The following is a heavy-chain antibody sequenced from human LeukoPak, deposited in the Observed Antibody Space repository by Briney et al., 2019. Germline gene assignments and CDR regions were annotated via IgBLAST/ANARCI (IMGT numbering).Heavy chain of an antibody. D-gene: IGHD1-1*01. Sequence: SETLSLTCAVYGGSFSGYYWSWIRQPPGKGLEWIGEINHSGSTNYNPSLKSRVTIPVDTSKNQFSLKLSSVTAADTAVYYCARGVEIWKSIDYWGQGTLVTVSS. J-gene: IGHJ4*02. V-gene: IGHV4-34*01. CDR1: GGSFSGYY. CDR3: ARGVEIWKSIDY. CDR2: INHSGST.